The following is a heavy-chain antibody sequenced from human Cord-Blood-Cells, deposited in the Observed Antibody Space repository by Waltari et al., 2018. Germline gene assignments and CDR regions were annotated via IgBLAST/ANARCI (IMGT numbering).Heavy chain of an antibody. D-gene: IGHD4-17*01. CDR2: ISAYNGNT. CDR1: GYTFTSYG. V-gene: IGHV1-18*01. Sequence: QVQLVQSGAEVKKPGASVKVSCKASGYTFTSYGISWVRQAPGQGLEWMGWISAYNGNTNYAQTLQGRVTMTTDTSTSTAYMELRSLRSDDTAVYYCASFDYGDYVGYYYGMDVWGQGTTVTVSS. J-gene: IGHJ6*02. CDR3: ASFDYGDYVGYYYGMDV.